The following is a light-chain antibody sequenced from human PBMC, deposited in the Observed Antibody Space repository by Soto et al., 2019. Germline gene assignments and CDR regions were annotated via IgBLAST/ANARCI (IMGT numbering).Light chain of an antibody. J-gene: IGLJ1*01. CDR3: SSYTSSSTLDSV. CDR1: SSDVGGYNY. CDR2: GVS. V-gene: IGLV2-14*03. Sequence: QSALTQPASVSGSPGQSITISCTGTSSDVGGYNYVSWYQHHPGKAPKLMIYGVSDRPSGVSNRFSGSKSGNTASLTISGLQAEDEADYYCSSYTSSSTLDSVFGTGTKLTVL.